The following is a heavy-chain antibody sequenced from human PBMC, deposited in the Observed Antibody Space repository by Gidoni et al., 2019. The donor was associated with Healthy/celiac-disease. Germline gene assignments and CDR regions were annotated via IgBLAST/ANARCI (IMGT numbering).Heavy chain of an antibody. CDR3: ARQARGYSYANDY. D-gene: IGHD5-18*01. CDR1: GYSFTSYW. J-gene: IGHJ4*02. Sequence: EVQLVQSGAEVNKPGESLKISGKGSGYSFTSYWIGWVRQMPGKGLEWMGIIYPVDSATRYSPSFQGQVTISADKSISTAYLQWSSLKASDTAMYYCARQARGYSYANDYWGQGTLVTVSS. CDR2: IYPVDSAT. V-gene: IGHV5-51*01.